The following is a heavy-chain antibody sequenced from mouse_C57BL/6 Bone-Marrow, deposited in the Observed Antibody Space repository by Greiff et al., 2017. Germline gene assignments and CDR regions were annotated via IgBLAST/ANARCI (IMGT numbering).Heavy chain of an antibody. Sequence: VQLQQSGAELVRPGASVKLSCTASGFNIKDDYMHWVKQRPEQGLEWIGWIDPENGDTEYATKFQGKATITADTSSNTAYLQLSSLTSEDTAVYYCTPSDYGSSYGYFDVWGTGTTVTVSS. CDR3: TPSDYGSSYGYFDV. V-gene: IGHV14-4*01. D-gene: IGHD1-1*01. CDR2: IDPENGDT. CDR1: GFNIKDDY. J-gene: IGHJ1*03.